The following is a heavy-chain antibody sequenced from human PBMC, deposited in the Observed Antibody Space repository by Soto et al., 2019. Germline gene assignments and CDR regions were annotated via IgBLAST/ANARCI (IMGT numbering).Heavy chain of an antibody. D-gene: IGHD6-13*01. CDR3: ARIAARRYCYYGMDV. J-gene: IGHJ6*02. V-gene: IGHV4-34*01. CDR2: INHSGST. CDR1: GGSFSGYY. Sequence: QVQLQQWGAGLLKPSETLSLTCAVYGGSFSGYYWSWIRQPPGKGLEWIGEINHSGSTNYNPSLKSRVTISVDTSKNQFSLKLSSVTAADTAVYYCARIAARRYCYYGMDVWGQGTTVTVSS.